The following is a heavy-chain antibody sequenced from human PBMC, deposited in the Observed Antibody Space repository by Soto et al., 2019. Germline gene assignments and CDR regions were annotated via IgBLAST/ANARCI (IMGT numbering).Heavy chain of an antibody. CDR1: GYTFTSYA. CDR3: VRDGGVVVPRTLWWTFDY. D-gene: IGHD2-15*01. CDR2: ISASNGNT. Sequence: QVQLVQSGAEVVKPGASVKVSCKASGYTFTSYAISWVRQAPGQGLEWMGWISASNGNTDYALKLQGRVTMTTDTSTSTTYMELRSLRSDDTAVYYCVRDGGVVVPRTLWWTFDYWGPGTLVTVSS. V-gene: IGHV1-18*01. J-gene: IGHJ4*02.